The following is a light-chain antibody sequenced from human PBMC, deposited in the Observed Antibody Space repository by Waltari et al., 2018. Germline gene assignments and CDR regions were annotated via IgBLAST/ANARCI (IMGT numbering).Light chain of an antibody. CDR3: QQSYSTLYT. V-gene: IGKV1-39*01. CDR1: QSISSY. Sequence: DIRMTQSPSSLSASVGDGVTITCRASQSISSYLNWYQQKPGKAPKLLIYAASSLQSGVPSRFSGSGSGTDFTLTISSLQPEDFATYYCQQSYSTLYTFGQGTKLEIK. CDR2: AAS. J-gene: IGKJ2*01.